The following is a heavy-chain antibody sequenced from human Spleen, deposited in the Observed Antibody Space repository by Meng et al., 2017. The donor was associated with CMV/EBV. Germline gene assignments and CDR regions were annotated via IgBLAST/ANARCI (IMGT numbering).Heavy chain of an antibody. Sequence: ASVKVSCKASGYTFTSCDIHWVRQAPGHGLEWMGWMNPNSGNTGQAQRFQGRLTSGWDTSISTAYMELSRLRSDDTAVYYCATYSGSYYRGGAFDIWGQGTMVTVSS. CDR2: MNPNSGNT. CDR3: ATYSGSYYRGGAFDI. V-gene: IGHV1-8*01. CDR1: GYTFTSCD. J-gene: IGHJ3*02. D-gene: IGHD1-26*01.